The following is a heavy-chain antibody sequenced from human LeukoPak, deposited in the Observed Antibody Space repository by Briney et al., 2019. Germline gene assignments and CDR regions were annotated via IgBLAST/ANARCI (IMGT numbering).Heavy chain of an antibody. CDR3: ARDHIELGIGYYYMDV. CDR1: GFTFSSYW. J-gene: IGHJ6*03. V-gene: IGHV3-7*01. Sequence: GGSLRLSCAASGFTFSSYWMSWVRQAPGKGLEWVANIKQDGSEKYYVDSVKGRFTISRDNAKNSLYLQMNSLRAEDTAVYYCARDHIELGIGYYYMDVWGKGTTVTVSS. CDR2: IKQDGSEK. D-gene: IGHD7-27*01.